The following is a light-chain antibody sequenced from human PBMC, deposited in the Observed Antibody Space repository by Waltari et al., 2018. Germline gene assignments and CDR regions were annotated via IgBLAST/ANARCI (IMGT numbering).Light chain of an antibody. CDR1: QTVRTTY. CDR3: QQYDISPLT. CDR2: GAS. Sequence: EIVLTQSPGTLSLSPGERATLSCRASQTVRTTYLAGYQQKPAQAPTLLIYGASSRATGIPDRFSGRGSGTDFSLAISSLEPEXXXVYYCQQYDISPLTFGGGTKVEIK. V-gene: IGKV3-20*01. J-gene: IGKJ4*01.